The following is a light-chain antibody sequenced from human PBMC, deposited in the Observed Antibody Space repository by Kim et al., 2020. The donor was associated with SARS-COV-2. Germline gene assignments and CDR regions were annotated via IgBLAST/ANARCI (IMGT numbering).Light chain of an antibody. V-gene: IGLV3-27*01. CDR3: YSAADSNLV. J-gene: IGLJ3*02. CDR1: LLAKKF. Sequence: SYELTQPSSVSVSPGQTARITCSGDLLAKKFARWFQQKPGQAPVLVIYKDTERPSGIPERFSGSNSGTTVTLTISGAQVDDEADYYCYSAADSNLVFGGGTQLTVL. CDR2: KDT.